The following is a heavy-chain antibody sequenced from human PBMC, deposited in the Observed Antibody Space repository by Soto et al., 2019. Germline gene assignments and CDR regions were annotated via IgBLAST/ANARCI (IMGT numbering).Heavy chain of an antibody. J-gene: IGHJ6*02. D-gene: IGHD1-7*01. CDR2: FDPEDGET. CDR3: ARLELELRRGYYYYYGMDV. CDR1: GYTLTELS. V-gene: IGHV1-24*01. Sequence: ASVKVSCKVSGYTLTELSMHWVRQAPGKGLEWMGGFDPEDGETIYAQMFQGRVTMTADTSTSTAYMELRSLRSDDTAVYYCARLELELRRGYYYYYGMDVWGQGTTVTVSS.